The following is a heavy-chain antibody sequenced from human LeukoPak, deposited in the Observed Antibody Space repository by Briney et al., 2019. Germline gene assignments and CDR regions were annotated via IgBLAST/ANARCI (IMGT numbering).Heavy chain of an antibody. V-gene: IGHV3-30*02. D-gene: IGHD3-3*01. CDR1: GFTFSSYG. Sequence: PGGSLRLSCAASGFTFSSYGMHWVRQAPGKGLEWVAFIRYDGSNKYYADSVKGRFTISRDNSKNTLYLQMNSLRAEDTAVYYCAKDQGAGSGYYTAYYYYMDVWGKGTTVTVSS. CDR2: IRYDGSNK. J-gene: IGHJ6*03. CDR3: AKDQGAGSGYYTAYYYYMDV.